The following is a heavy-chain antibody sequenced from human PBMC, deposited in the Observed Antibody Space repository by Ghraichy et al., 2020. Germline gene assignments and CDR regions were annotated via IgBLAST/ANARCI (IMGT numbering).Heavy chain of an antibody. Sequence: SETLSLTCTVSGGSISSYYWSWIRQPPGKGLEWIGYIYYSGSTNYNPSLKSRVTISVDTSKNQFSLKLSSVTAADTAVYYCARDHFSGSGYSPSYYYYYGMDVWGQGTTVTVSS. J-gene: IGHJ6*02. CDR3: ARDHFSGSGYSPSYYYYYGMDV. CDR1: GGSISSYY. V-gene: IGHV4-59*01. CDR2: IYYSGST. D-gene: IGHD3-3*01.